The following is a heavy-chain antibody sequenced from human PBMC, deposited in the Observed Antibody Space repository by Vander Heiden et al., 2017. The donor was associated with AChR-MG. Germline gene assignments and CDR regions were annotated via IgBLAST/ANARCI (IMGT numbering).Heavy chain of an antibody. CDR3: AKDRLSSGWPFDY. D-gene: IGHD6-19*01. J-gene: IGHJ4*02. CDR2: ISGSGGST. CDR1: GFTFSSYA. V-gene: IGHV3-23*01. Sequence: EVQLLESGGGLVQPGGSLRLSCAASGFTFSSYAMSWVRQAPGKGLEWVSAISGSGGSTYYADSVKGRFTISRDNSKNTLYLQMISLRAEDTAVYYCAKDRLSSGWPFDYWGQGTLVTVSS.